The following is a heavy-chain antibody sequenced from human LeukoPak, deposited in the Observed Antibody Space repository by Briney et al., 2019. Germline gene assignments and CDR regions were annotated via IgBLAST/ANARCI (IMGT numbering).Heavy chain of an antibody. CDR1: GGSISSGGYY. CDR3: ARDGRNWFDP. CDR2: IYYSGST. V-gene: IGHV4-31*03. Sequence: SETLSLTCTVSGGSISSGGYYWSWIRQHSGKGLEWIGYIYYSGSTYYNPSLKSRVTISVDTSKNQFSLKLSSVTAADTAVYYCARDGRNWFDPWGQGTLVTVSS. J-gene: IGHJ5*02.